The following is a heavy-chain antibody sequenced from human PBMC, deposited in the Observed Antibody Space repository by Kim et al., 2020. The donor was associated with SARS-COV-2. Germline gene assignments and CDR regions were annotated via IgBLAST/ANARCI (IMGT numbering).Heavy chain of an antibody. V-gene: IGHV4-34*01. Sequence: SETLSLTCAVYGGSFSGYYWSWIRQPPGKGLEWIGEINHSGSTNYNPSLKSRVTISVDTSKNQFSLKLSSVTAADTAVYYCARGSRLGYCSSTSCYPQNDAFDIWGQGTMVTVSS. D-gene: IGHD2-2*03. CDR3: ARGSRLGYCSSTSCYPQNDAFDI. CDR2: INHSGST. CDR1: GGSFSGYY. J-gene: IGHJ3*02.